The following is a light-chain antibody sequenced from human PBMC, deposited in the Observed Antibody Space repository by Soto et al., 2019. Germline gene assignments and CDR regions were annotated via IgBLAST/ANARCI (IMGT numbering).Light chain of an antibody. CDR2: KAS. CDR3: QKYNSYPLT. V-gene: IGKV1-5*03. CDR1: QSISSW. J-gene: IGKJ4*01. Sequence: DILMTQSPSTLSASVGDRVTITCRASQSISSWLAWYQQKPGKAPNLLIYKASSLESGVPARFSGSGSGTKFTLTISSLQPDDFASYYCQKYNSYPLTFGGGTKVEIK.